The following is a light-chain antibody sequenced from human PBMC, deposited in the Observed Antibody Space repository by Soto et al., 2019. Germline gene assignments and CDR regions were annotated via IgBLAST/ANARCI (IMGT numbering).Light chain of an antibody. J-gene: IGLJ3*02. CDR3: EAWDSTTRV. V-gene: IGLV4-60*02. CDR1: SGHRSYI. CDR2: LEGSGSY. Sequence: QLVLTQSSSASASLGSSVELTCTLSSGHRSYIIAWHQQQSGKAPRYLMKLEGSGSYNKGSGVPDRFSGSSSGADRYLTISHLQFEDEADYYCEAWDSTTRVFGGGTKLTVL.